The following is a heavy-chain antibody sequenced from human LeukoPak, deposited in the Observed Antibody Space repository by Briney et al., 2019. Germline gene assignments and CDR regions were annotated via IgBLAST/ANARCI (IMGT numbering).Heavy chain of an antibody. Sequence: SGTLSLTCAVSGGSISSTKWWSWVRQPPRKGLEWIGEIDHSGSTNYNPSLKSPVTILLEKSKNQFSLKLTSVTAADTAVYYCARVYGDYDRRLFDYWGQGILVTVSS. V-gene: IGHV4-4*02. D-gene: IGHD4-17*01. J-gene: IGHJ4*02. CDR3: ARVYGDYDRRLFDY. CDR2: IDHSGST. CDR1: GGSISSTKW.